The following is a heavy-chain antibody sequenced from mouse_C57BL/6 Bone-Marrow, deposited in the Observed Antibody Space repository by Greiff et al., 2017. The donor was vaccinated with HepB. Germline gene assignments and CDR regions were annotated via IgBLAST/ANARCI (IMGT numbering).Heavy chain of an antibody. V-gene: IGHV1-81*01. D-gene: IGHD1-1*01. CDR2: IYPRSGNT. Sequence: VQLQQSGAELARPGASVKLSCKASGYTFTSYGISWVKQRTGQGLEWIGEIYPRSGNTYYNEKFKGKATLTADKSSSTAYMELRGLTSEDAAVYFCARYGLRYPYYFDYGGQGTTLTVSS. J-gene: IGHJ2*01. CDR1: GYTFTSYG. CDR3: ARYGLRYPYYFDY.